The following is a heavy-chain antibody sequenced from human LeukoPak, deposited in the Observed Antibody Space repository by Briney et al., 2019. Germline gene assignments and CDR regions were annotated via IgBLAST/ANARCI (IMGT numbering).Heavy chain of an antibody. V-gene: IGHV3-20*04. CDR2: ISWNGGST. J-gene: IGHJ3*02. Sequence: PGGSLRLSCAASGFTFDDYGMSWVRQAPGKGLEWVSGISWNGGSTGYADSVKGRFTISRDNAKNSLYLQMNSLRAEDTALYYCARDCSSTSCYNRAFDIWGQGTMVTVSS. D-gene: IGHD2-2*02. CDR3: ARDCSSTSCYNRAFDI. CDR1: GFTFDDYG.